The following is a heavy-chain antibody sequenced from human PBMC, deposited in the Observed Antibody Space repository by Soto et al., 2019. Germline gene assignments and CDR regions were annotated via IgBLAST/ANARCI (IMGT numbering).Heavy chain of an antibody. J-gene: IGHJ3*02. D-gene: IGHD3-22*01. Sequence: ASVKVSCKVSGYTLTELSMHWVRQAPGKGLEWMGGFDPEDGETIYAQKFQGRVTMTEDTSTDTAYMELSSLRSEDTAVYYCATSPSYYYDSSGYYDAFDIWGQGTMVTVSS. V-gene: IGHV1-24*01. CDR1: GYTLTELS. CDR3: ATSPSYYYDSSGYYDAFDI. CDR2: FDPEDGET.